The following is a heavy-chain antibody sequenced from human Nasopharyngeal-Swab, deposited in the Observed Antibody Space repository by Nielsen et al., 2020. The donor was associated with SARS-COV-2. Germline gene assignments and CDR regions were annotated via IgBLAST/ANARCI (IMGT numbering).Heavy chain of an antibody. Sequence: SETLSLTCTVSGGSISSYYWSWLRQPPGKGLEWIGYIYYSGSTNYNPSLKSRVTISVDTSKNQFSLKLSSVTAADTAVYYCARGNYYYDSSGRSVDYWGQGTLVTVSS. CDR3: ARGNYYYDSSGRSVDY. CDR2: IYYSGST. V-gene: IGHV4-59*08. J-gene: IGHJ4*02. D-gene: IGHD3-22*01. CDR1: GGSISSYY.